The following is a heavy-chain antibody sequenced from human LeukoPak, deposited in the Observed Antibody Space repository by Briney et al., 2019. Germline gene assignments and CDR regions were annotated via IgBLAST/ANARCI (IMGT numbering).Heavy chain of an antibody. CDR2: IYYSGSI. Sequence: SETLSLTCIVSGESISRNTYHWGWVRQPPWKGLEWIGTIYYSGSIYYNQSLRGRVALSVDTSKNQFSLKLTSVTAADTAVYYCWRLHTDWGFLFESWGQGTLVTVSS. CDR3: WRLHTDWGFLFES. V-gene: IGHV4-39*01. CDR1: GESISRNTYH. D-gene: IGHD7-27*01. J-gene: IGHJ4*02.